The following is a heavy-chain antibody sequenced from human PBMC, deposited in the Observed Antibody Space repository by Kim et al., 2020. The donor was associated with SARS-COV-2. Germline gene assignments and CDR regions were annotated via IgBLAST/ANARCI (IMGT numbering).Heavy chain of an antibody. CDR3: ARGVYLAQAGGSYYYMDV. CDR1: GYTFTSYD. Sequence: ASVKVSCKASGYTFTSYDINWVRQATGQGLEWMGWMNPNSGNTGYAQKFQGRVTMTRNTSISTAYMELSSLRSEDTAVYYCARGVYLAQAGGSYYYMDVWGKGTTVTVSS. D-gene: IGHD1-26*01. J-gene: IGHJ6*03. CDR2: MNPNSGNT. V-gene: IGHV1-8*01.